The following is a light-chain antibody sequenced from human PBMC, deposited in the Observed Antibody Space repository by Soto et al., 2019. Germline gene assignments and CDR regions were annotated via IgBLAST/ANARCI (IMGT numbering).Light chain of an antibody. CDR2: AAY. CDR3: QDYNSYSEG. Sequence: DIQLPQSPSSLYASVRYSVTITFVASQDISNSLGWFHQKLGKGPKSLIYAAYSLDSGVPSKFSGSGSGTEFTLTISSLQPDDFATYYCQDYNSYSEGFGQVANVAIK. CDR1: QDISNS. J-gene: IGKJ1*01. V-gene: IGKV1-16*02.